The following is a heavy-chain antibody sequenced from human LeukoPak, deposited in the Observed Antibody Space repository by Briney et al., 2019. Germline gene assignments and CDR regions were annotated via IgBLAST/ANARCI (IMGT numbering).Heavy chain of an antibody. CDR3: ARYIGGATRYFDY. D-gene: IGHD1-26*01. V-gene: IGHV4-39*01. CDR2: IYYSGST. CDR1: GGSISSSSYY. J-gene: IGHJ4*02. Sequence: PSETLSLTCTVSGGSISSSSYYWGWIRQPPGKGLEWIGSIYYSGSTYYNPSLKSRVTISVDTSKNQFSLKLSSVTAADTAVYYCARYIGGATRYFDYWGRGTLVTVSS.